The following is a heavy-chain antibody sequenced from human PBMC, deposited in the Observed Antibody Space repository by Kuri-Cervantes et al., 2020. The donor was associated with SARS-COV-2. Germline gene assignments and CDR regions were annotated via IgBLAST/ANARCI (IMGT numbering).Heavy chain of an antibody. V-gene: IGHV4-34*01. CDR1: GGSFSDYS. Sequence: SQTLSLTCAVFGGSFSDYSWRWIRQPPEKGLEWIGDINHSGNAYYNPSFKSRVTISVDTSKNQFSLRLSSVIAADTAVYYCARGREGVEPATVLGLGFYYYYFMDVWGRGTTVTVSS. J-gene: IGHJ6*03. D-gene: IGHD2-2*02. CDR3: ARGREGVEPATVLGLGFYYYYFMDV. CDR2: INHSGNA.